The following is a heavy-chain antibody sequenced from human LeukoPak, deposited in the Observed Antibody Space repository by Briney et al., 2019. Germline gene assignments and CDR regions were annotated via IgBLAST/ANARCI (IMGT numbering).Heavy chain of an antibody. CDR2: INPNTGAT. CDR1: GYTFTVYH. Sequence: ASVKVSCKPSGYTFTVYHLHWVRHAPGQGLEWMGWINPNTGATIYAEKFQGRVTMTRDTSIDTAYMEMRSLRSDDTAVYYCARDRVGSGWPRPWYFEFWGQRTLITVSS. J-gene: IGHJ4*02. CDR3: ARDRVGSGWPRPWYFEF. D-gene: IGHD6-19*01. V-gene: IGHV1-2*02.